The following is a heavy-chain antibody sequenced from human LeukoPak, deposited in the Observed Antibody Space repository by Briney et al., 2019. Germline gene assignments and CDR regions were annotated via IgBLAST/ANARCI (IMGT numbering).Heavy chain of an antibody. D-gene: IGHD5-18*01. CDR3: ARHLVDTAMAYEYYYYMDV. V-gene: IGHV4-61*02. Sequence: SETLSLTCTVSGGSISSGSYYWSWIRQPAGKGLEWIGRIYTSGSTNYNPSLKSRVTISVDTSKNQFSLKLSSVTAADTAVYYCARHLVDTAMAYEYYYYMDVWGKGTTVTVSS. J-gene: IGHJ6*03. CDR1: GGSISSGSYY. CDR2: IYTSGST.